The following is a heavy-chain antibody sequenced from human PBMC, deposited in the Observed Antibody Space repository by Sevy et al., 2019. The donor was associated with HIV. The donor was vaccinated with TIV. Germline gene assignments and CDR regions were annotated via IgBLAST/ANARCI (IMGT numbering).Heavy chain of an antibody. J-gene: IGHJ4*02. D-gene: IGHD6-13*01. CDR2: IKQDGSLK. CDR1: GFTLNSYW. CDR3: VRAIAADASL. V-gene: IGHV3-7*01. Sequence: GGSLRLSCAASGFTLNSYWMSWVRQAPGKGLEWVANIKQDGSLKYYVPSVKGRFTISRDNARNLVYLQMSSLTAEDTALYYCVRAIAADASLWGQGTLVTVSS.